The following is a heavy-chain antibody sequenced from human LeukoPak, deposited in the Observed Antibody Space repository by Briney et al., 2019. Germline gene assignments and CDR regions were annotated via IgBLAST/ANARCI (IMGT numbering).Heavy chain of an antibody. D-gene: IGHD6-19*01. CDR2: LWYDGTNE. CDR3: ARSMAVAGALTRYGMDV. CDR1: GFTFSSYG. Sequence: GGSLRLSCAASGFTFSSYGMHWVRQAPGKGLEWVAVLWYDGTNEYYADSVKGRFTIPRDNSKNTLYLQMNSLRAEDTAVYYCARSMAVAGALTRYGMDVWGQGTTVTVSS. J-gene: IGHJ6*02. V-gene: IGHV3-33*01.